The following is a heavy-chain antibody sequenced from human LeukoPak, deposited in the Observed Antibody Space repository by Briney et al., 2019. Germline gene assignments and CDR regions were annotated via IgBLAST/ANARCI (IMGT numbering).Heavy chain of an antibody. CDR3: ARGLGPDGGWFAGYYYHGMDV. CDR1: GFIFSSHA. J-gene: IGHJ6*02. Sequence: GGSLRLSCAASGFIFSSHAMHWVRQAPGKGLEWVAVISYDGSNKYYADSVKGRLTISRDNSKNTLYLQMNSLRAEDTAVYYCARGLGPDGGWFAGYYYHGMDVWGQGTTVTVSS. CDR2: ISYDGSNK. D-gene: IGHD6-19*01. V-gene: IGHV3-30-3*01.